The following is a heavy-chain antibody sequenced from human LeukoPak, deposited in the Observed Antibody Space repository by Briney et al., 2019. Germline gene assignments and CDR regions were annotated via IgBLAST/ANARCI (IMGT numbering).Heavy chain of an antibody. J-gene: IGHJ4*02. CDR2: IKQDGSEK. V-gene: IGHV3-7*01. CDR3: TFSGAHHKTFDS. CDR1: GFTFSSYW. D-gene: IGHD1-14*01. Sequence: GSLRLSCGASGFTFSSYWMSWVRQAPGKGLEWVANIKQDGSEKYYVDSVKGRFTISRDNAKNSLYLQMNTLRAEDTAIYCATFSGAHHKTFDSWGQGTLVTVSS.